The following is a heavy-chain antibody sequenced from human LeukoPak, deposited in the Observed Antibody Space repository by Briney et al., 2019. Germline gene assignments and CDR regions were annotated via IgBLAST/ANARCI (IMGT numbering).Heavy chain of an antibody. J-gene: IGHJ4*02. V-gene: IGHV3-66*01. CDR2: FYASGGT. Sequence: QPGGSLRLSCEASGFIVSSNYMRWVRQAPGRGVEGVSVFYASGGTFYTASVKGRFTISRDTSTNSLYLQMSSLRTEDTAVYFCAAKGNGYTGIYVFAHWGKGTLVTVSS. D-gene: IGHD5-12*01. CDR1: GFIVSSNY. CDR3: AAKGNGYTGIYVFAH.